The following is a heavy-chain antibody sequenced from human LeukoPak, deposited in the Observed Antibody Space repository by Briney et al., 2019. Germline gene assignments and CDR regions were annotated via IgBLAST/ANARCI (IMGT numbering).Heavy chain of an antibody. CDR2: IYHNSGST. CDR3: ARLKLGAYFDL. CDR1: GASITSDY. V-gene: IGHV4-59*08. D-gene: IGHD3-16*01. J-gene: IGHJ2*01. Sequence: SETLSLTCSVSGASITSDYWSLIRQPPGKGLEWIGYIYHNSGSTAYNPSLASRGTISVDTSKNQFSLKLRSVTAADTAVYYCARLKLGAYFDLWGRGTLVTVSS.